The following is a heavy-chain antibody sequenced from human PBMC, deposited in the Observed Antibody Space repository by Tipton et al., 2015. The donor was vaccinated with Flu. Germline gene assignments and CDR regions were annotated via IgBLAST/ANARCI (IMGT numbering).Heavy chain of an antibody. Sequence: QVQLVQSGAEVKKPGASVKVSCKASGYTFTSYNIHCVRQAPGQGLEWMGIIYSAGGGVSYAQKFQGRVIMTRDKSTATIYMELSSLRSEDTAMYYCARDKGGGTYTFDVWGQGTMVIVSS. J-gene: IGHJ3*01. V-gene: IGHV1-46*01. CDR2: IYSAGGGV. CDR3: ARDKGGGTYTFDV. D-gene: IGHD1/OR15-1a*01. CDR1: GYTFTSYN.